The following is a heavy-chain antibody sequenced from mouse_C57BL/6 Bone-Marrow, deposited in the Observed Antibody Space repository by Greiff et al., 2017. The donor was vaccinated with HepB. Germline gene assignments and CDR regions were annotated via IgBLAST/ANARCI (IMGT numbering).Heavy chain of an antibody. CDR2: INPYNGGT. Sequence: VQLQQSGPVLVKPGASVKMSCKASGYTFTDYYMNWVKQSHGKSLEWIGVINPYNGGTSYNQKFKGKATLTVDKSSSTAYMELNSLTSEDSAVYYCASGTTVVGDYFDYWGQGTTRTVSS. CDR1: GYTFTDYY. J-gene: IGHJ2*01. CDR3: ASGTTVVGDYFDY. V-gene: IGHV1-19*01. D-gene: IGHD1-1*01.